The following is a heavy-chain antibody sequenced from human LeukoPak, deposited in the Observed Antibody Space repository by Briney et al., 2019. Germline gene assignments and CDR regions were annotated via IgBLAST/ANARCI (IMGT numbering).Heavy chain of an antibody. CDR1: GDSVTSGY. Sequence: SETLSLTCTVSGDSVTSGYWSWIRQPPGKGLEWIGYIYDSGITDYNPSLKSRLTISVDTSNNQFSLNLSSVSAPDTAVYYCAGRGHRYSRDWGQGSLVTVSS. V-gene: IGHV4-4*09. CDR3: AGRGHRYSRD. J-gene: IGHJ1*01. CDR2: IYDSGIT. D-gene: IGHD2-15*01.